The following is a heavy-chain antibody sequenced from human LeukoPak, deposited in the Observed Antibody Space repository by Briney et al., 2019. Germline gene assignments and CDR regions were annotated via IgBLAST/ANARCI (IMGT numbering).Heavy chain of an antibody. CDR1: GGSISSSSYY. CDR3: ARHFHYGDYYFDY. J-gene: IGHJ4*02. D-gene: IGHD4-17*01. CDR2: IYYSGST. Sequence: SETLSLTCTVSGGSISSSSYYWSWIRQPPGKGLEWIGYIYYSGSTNYNPSLKSRVTISVDTSKNQFSLKLSSVTAADTAVYYCARHFHYGDYYFDYWGQGTLVTVSS. V-gene: IGHV4-61*05.